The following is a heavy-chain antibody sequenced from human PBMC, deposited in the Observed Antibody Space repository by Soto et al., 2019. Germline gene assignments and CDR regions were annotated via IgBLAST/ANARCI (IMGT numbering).Heavy chain of an antibody. CDR3: ARGSPGITAAGTPNFDY. D-gene: IGHD6-13*01. V-gene: IGHV4-34*01. Sequence: QVQLQQWGAGLLKPSETLSLTCAVYGGSFSGYYWSWIRQPPGKGLEWIGEINHSGSTNYNPSLKSRVTISVDTSKNQFSLKLSSVTAADTAVYYCARGSPGITAAGTPNFDYWGQVTLVTVSS. CDR1: GGSFSGYY. J-gene: IGHJ4*02. CDR2: INHSGST.